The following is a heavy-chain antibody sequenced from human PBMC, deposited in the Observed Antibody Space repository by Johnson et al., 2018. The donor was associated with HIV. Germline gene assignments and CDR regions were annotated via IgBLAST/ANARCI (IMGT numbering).Heavy chain of an antibody. J-gene: IGHJ3*02. D-gene: IGHD6-13*01. V-gene: IGHV3-30*18. CDR1: GFTFSNFG. Sequence: QVQLVESGGGVVQPGRSLRLSCAASGFTFSNFGFHWVRQAPGKGLEWVAIISYDGSNQYYADSVKGRFTISRDNSKNTLYLQMNSLRAEDTAVYYCAKRRGVFFDAFDIWGQGTMVTVSS. CDR2: ISYDGSNQ. CDR3: AKRRGVFFDAFDI.